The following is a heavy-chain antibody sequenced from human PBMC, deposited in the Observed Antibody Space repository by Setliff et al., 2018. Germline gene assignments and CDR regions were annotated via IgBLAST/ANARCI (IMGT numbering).Heavy chain of an antibody. Sequence: SQTLSLTCTVSGGPFSGASIWSWIRQPPGKGLEFIGYVYHSGTAKYDPSLEGRAIMSVDASKNEISLKLKSVTAADTAVYYCAKGGTYRYFDFWGQGALVTVSS. CDR3: AKGGTYRYFDF. CDR1: GGPFSGAS. V-gene: IGHV4-59*01. D-gene: IGHD1-1*01. J-gene: IGHJ4*02. CDR2: VYHSGTA.